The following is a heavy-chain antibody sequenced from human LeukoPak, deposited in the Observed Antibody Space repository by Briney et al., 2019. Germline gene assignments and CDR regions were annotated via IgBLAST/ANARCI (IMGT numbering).Heavy chain of an antibody. CDR3: ARAYPHIFDL. Sequence: PSETLSLTCTVSGGSISSSSYYWGWIRQPPGKGLEWIGSIYYSGSTYYNPSLKSRVTISVDTSKNQFSLKLSSVTAAGTAVDYCARAYPHIFDLWGPGNLVTVSS. V-gene: IGHV4-39*07. CDR1: GGSISSSSYY. J-gene: IGHJ4*02. D-gene: IGHD2-21*01. CDR2: IYYSGST.